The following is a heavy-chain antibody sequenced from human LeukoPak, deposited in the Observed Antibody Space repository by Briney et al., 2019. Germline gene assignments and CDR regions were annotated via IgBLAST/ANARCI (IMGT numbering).Heavy chain of an antibody. D-gene: IGHD1-7*01. CDR1: GFTFSNYA. J-gene: IGHJ4*02. CDR2: ISSNGDST. Sequence: GSLRLSCAASGFTFSNYAMHWVRQAPGKGLEYVSAISSNGDSTYYADSVKGRFTISRDNSKNTLYLQMGSLRAEDMAVYYCAGLGPPYNLELGLFDYWGQGTLVTVSS. CDR3: AGLGPPYNLELGLFDY. V-gene: IGHV3-64*02.